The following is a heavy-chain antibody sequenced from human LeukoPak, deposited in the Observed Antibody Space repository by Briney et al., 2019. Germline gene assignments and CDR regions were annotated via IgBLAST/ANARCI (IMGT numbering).Heavy chain of an antibody. CDR3: ARTGSSWPLYYYYYMDV. Sequence: SKTLSLTCAVYGGSFSGYYWSWIRQPPGKGLEWIGEINHSGSTNYNPSLKSRVTVSVDTSKDQFSLKLTSVTAADTAVYYCARTGSSWPLYYYYYMDVWGKGTTVTVSS. J-gene: IGHJ6*03. V-gene: IGHV4-34*01. CDR2: INHSGST. D-gene: IGHD6-13*01. CDR1: GGSFSGYY.